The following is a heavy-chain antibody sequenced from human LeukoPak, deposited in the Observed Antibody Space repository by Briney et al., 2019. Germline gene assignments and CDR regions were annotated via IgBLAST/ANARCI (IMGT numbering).Heavy chain of an antibody. CDR1: GGSFSGYY. J-gene: IGHJ5*02. CDR3: ARGGRYCSSTSCYYWFDP. Sequence: SETLSLTCAVYGGSFSGYYWSWIRQPPGKGLEWIGEINHSGSTNYNPSLKSRVTISVDTSKNQFSLKLSSVTAADTAVYYCARGGRYCSSTSCYYWFDPWGQGTLVTVPS. V-gene: IGHV4-34*01. CDR2: INHSGST. D-gene: IGHD2-2*01.